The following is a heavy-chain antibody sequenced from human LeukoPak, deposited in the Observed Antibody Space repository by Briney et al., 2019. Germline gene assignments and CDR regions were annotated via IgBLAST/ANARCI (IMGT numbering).Heavy chain of an antibody. CDR1: GGSISSYY. CDR2: IYYSGST. D-gene: IGHD3-10*01. Sequence: SETLSLTYTVSGGSISSYYWSWIRQPPGKGLECIRYIYYSGSTNYNPSLKSRVTISVDTSKNHFSLKLSSVTAAETAVYYCARVEDYGSGSFFRWFDPWGQGTLVTVSS. CDR3: ARVEDYGSGSFFRWFDP. V-gene: IGHV4-59*01. J-gene: IGHJ5*02.